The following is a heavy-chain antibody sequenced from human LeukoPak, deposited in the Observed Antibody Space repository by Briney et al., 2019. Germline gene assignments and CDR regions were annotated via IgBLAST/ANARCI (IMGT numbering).Heavy chain of an antibody. Sequence: GASVKVSCKASGYTLTSYGISWVRQAPGHGLEWMGWISAYNGNTNYAQKLQGRVTMTTDTSTSTAYMELRSLRSDDTAVYYCAGEKSYDSSYYFDYWGQGTLVTVSS. CDR2: ISAYNGNT. CDR3: AGEKSYDSSYYFDY. CDR1: GYTLTSYG. D-gene: IGHD3-22*01. J-gene: IGHJ4*02. V-gene: IGHV1-18*01.